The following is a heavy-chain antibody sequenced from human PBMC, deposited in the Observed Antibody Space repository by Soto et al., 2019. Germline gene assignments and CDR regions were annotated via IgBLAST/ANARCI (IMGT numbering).Heavy chain of an antibody. D-gene: IGHD6-13*01. V-gene: IGHV3-33*01. CDR2: IWYDGSNK. Sequence: GGSLRLSCAASGFTFSSYGMHWVRQAPGKGLEWVAVIWYDGSNKYYADSVKGRFTISRDNSKNTLYLQMNSLRAEDTAIYYCARVKGSSWYPDYWGQGTLVTVSS. CDR3: ARVKGSSWYPDY. J-gene: IGHJ4*02. CDR1: GFTFSSYG.